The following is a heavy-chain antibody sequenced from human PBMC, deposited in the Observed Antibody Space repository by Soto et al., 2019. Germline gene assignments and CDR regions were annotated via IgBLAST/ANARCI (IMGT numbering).Heavy chain of an antibody. CDR1: GGSISSYY. Sequence: QVQLQESGPGLVKPSETLSLTCSVSGGSISSYYWGWFRQPPGKGLEWIGYIYDSGTTNPNPSLERRVTISVDTSTYQFSLILSFVTAADTAVYYCARRRDRPSRWYFDYWGQGTLVTISS. CDR2: IYDSGTT. V-gene: IGHV4-59*08. J-gene: IGHJ4*02. D-gene: IGHD6-13*01. CDR3: ARRRDRPSRWYFDY.